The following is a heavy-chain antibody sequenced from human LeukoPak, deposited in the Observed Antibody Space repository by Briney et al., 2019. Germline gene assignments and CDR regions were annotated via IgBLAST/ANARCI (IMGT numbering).Heavy chain of an antibody. CDR1: GFTFSSYG. D-gene: IGHD2-21*01. V-gene: IGHV3-33*01. Sequence: GGSLRLSCAASGFTFSSYGMHWVRQAPGKGLEWVAVIWYDGSNKYYADSVKGRFTISRDNSKNTLYLQMNSLRAEDTAVYYCARDFRSFSGHILDYWGRGTLVTVSS. CDR2: IWYDGSNK. CDR3: ARDFRSFSGHILDY. J-gene: IGHJ4*02.